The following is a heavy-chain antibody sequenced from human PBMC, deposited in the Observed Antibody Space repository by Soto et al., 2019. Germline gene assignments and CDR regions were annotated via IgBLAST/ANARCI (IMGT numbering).Heavy chain of an antibody. CDR3: ARLGFDYDNSTPYYNVHHYYGVDV. V-gene: IGHV4-31*03. Sequence: SETLSLTCTVSGGSISSGGYYWSWIRQHPGKXXXXXXXIYYSGSTYYNPSLKSRVTISVDTSKNQFSLKLSSVTAADTAMYYCARLGFDYDNSTPYYNVHHYYGVDVWGQGTTVTVS. CDR2: IYYSGST. CDR1: GGSISSGGYY. D-gene: IGHD3-9*01. J-gene: IGHJ6*02.